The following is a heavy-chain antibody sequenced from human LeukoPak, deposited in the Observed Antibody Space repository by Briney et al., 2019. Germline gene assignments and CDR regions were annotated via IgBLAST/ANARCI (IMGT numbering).Heavy chain of an antibody. CDR2: ISSSSSTI. V-gene: IGHV3-48*01. J-gene: IGHJ3*02. CDR1: GFTSSSYS. D-gene: IGHD3-22*01. CDR3: ARTYDSSGYAFDI. Sequence: PGGSLRLSCAASGFTSSSYSMNWVRQAPGKGLEWVSYISSSSSTIYYADSVKGRFTISRDNAKNSLYLQMNSLGAEDTAVYYCARTYDSSGYAFDIWGQGTMVTVSS.